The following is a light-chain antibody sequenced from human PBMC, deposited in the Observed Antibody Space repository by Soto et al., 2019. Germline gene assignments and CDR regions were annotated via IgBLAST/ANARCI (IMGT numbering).Light chain of an antibody. V-gene: IGLV7-43*01. CDR3: LLYFGGVRV. CDR2: STN. Sequence: QSVVTQEPSVTVSPGGTVTLTCASSTGAVTSGHYANWFQQKPGQAPRTLIYSTNNKHSWTPARFSGSLLGDKAALTLSGVQPEDEAEYYCLLYFGGVRVFGGGTKLTVL. J-gene: IGLJ2*01. CDR1: TGAVTSGHY.